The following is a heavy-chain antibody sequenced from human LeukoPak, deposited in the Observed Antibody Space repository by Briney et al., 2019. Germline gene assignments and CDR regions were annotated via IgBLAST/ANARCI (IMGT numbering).Heavy chain of an antibody. CDR2: ISAYNGNT. CDR3: ARIFLSVVAPKRWFDP. D-gene: IGHD4-23*01. Sequence: GASVKVSCKASGYTFTSYGINWVRQAPGQGLEWMGWISAYNGNTNYAQKLQGRVTMTTDTSTSTAYMELRSLRSDDTAVYYCARIFLSVVAPKRWFDPWGQGTLLTVSS. V-gene: IGHV1-18*01. J-gene: IGHJ5*02. CDR1: GYTFTSYG.